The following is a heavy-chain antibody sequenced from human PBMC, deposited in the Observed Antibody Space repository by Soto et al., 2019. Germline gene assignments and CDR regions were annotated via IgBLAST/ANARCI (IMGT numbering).Heavy chain of an antibody. CDR1: GFTFSSYA. CDR2: ISYDGSNK. D-gene: IGHD6-19*01. CDR3: ARDFFIDNPSTKVADPYYGMDV. V-gene: IGHV3-30-3*01. J-gene: IGHJ6*02. Sequence: GGSLRLSCAASGFTFSSYAMHWVRQAPGKGLEWVAVISYDGSNKYYADSVKGRFNIARDNSKNTLYLQMNSLRAEDTAVYYCARDFFIDNPSTKVADPYYGMDVWGQGTTVTVSS.